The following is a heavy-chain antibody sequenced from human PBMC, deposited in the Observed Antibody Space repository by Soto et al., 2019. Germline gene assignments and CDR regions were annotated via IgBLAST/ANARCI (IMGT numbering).Heavy chain of an antibody. Sequence: VSMRVSWRGAGGSFTDYCSSWVREMSGEGWELLGMIKPSSSYSPYSPSFQGHVTISADNSITTAYLQWSSLKAADAAMYYCARHNCSRNRCYTFGLDVWGQGTTLTVSS. CDR2: IKPSSSYS. D-gene: IGHD2-2*02. CDR3: ARHNCSRNRCYTFGLDV. J-gene: IGHJ6*02. V-gene: IGHV5-10-1*01. CDR1: GGSFTDYC.